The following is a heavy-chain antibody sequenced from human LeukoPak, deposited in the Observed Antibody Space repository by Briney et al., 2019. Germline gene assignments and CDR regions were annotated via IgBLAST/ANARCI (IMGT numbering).Heavy chain of an antibody. V-gene: IGHV4-61*02. D-gene: IGHD3-10*01. CDR1: GGPINGGHYY. CDR2: IDTFGNT. Sequence: SQTLSLTCTVSGGPINGGHYYWSWIRQPAGKGLEWIGRIDTFGNTNYAPSLKGRVTISLATSKNQFSLKLSSVIAADTAVYYCARRIVDSYGHDYWGQGTLVTVSP. CDR3: ARRIVDSYGHDY. J-gene: IGHJ4*02.